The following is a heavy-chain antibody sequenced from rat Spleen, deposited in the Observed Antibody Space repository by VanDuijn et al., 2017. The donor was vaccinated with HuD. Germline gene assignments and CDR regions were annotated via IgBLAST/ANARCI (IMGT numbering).Heavy chain of an antibody. CDR2: ITYSGTT. CDR3: ARRYYDGTYYSPFDY. D-gene: IGHD1-12*02. J-gene: IGHJ2*01. CDR1: GNSIANGY. Sequence: EVQLQESGPGLVKPSQSLSLTCSVTGNSIANGYRWNWIRKFPGNKMEWMGFITYSGTTTYNPSLKSRISITLDTSKNQFFLQLNSVTTEDTATYYCARRYYDGTYYSPFDYWGQGVMVTVSS. V-gene: IGHV3-1*01.